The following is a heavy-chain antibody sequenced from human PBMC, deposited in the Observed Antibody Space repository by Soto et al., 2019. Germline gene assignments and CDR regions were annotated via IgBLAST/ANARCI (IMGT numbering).Heavy chain of an antibody. Sequence: VQLLESGGGLVQPGGSLRLSCAASGFTVTSYAMSWVRQAPGKGLEWVSLLSGTADSAHYANSVKGRFTISRDDSKATLYLQMSGLRVEDTAVYYCAKDSGNYGSGTFSHWGQGTLVTVSS. CDR3: AKDSGNYGSGTFSH. D-gene: IGHD3-10*01. CDR2: LSGTADSA. V-gene: IGHV3-23*01. J-gene: IGHJ4*02. CDR1: GFTVTSYA.